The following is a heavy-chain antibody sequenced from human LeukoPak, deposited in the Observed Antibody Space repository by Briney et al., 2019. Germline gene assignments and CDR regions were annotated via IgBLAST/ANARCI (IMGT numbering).Heavy chain of an antibody. CDR2: ITWNSGSL. CDR3: SKGSGTYLPDYFDY. Sequence: RTGGSLRLSCAASGLTFSSHWMHWVRQAPGKGLEWVSGITWNSGSLDYADSVKGRFTISRDNAKNSLSLQMNSLRAEDTALYYCSKGSGTYLPDYFDYWGQGTLVTVSS. CDR1: GLTFSSHW. D-gene: IGHD1-26*01. V-gene: IGHV3-9*01. J-gene: IGHJ4*02.